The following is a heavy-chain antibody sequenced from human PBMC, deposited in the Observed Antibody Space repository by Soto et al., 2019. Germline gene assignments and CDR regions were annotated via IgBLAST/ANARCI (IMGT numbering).Heavy chain of an antibody. Sequence: QVQLVESGGGVVQPGRSLRLSCAASGFTFSSYGMHWVRQAPGKGLEWVAVIWYDGSNKYYADSVKGRFTISRDNSKNTLYLQMNSLRAEDTAVYYCARDWGLILWAHGMDVWGQGTTVTVSS. V-gene: IGHV3-30*19. J-gene: IGHJ6*02. CDR1: GFTFSSYG. CDR3: ARDWGLILWAHGMDV. CDR2: IWYDGSNK. D-gene: IGHD2-21*01.